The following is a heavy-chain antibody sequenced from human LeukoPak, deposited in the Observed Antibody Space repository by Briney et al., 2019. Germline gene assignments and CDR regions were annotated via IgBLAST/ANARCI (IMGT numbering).Heavy chain of an antibody. CDR3: ASTERCSTTCPLDY. V-gene: IGHV4-34*01. J-gene: IGHJ4*02. CDR2: INHSGST. Sequence: SETLSLTCTVYGESFSGYYWSWIRQPPGKGLEWIGGINHSGSTNYNPSLKSRVIISLDTSKNLFSLKLTSMTAADTAVYYCASTERCSTTCPLDYWGQGTLVTVSS. CDR1: GESFSGYY. D-gene: IGHD2-2*01.